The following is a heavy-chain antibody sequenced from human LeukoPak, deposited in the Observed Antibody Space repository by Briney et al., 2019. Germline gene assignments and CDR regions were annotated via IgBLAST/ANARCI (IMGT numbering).Heavy chain of an antibody. CDR1: GFTFSSYG. J-gene: IGHJ4*02. CDR2: IWYDGSNK. V-gene: IGHV3-33*01. D-gene: IGHD2/OR15-2a*01. Sequence: PGRSLRLSCAASGFTFSSYGMHWVRQAPGKGLEWVAVIWYDGSNKYYADSVKGRFTISRDNSKNTLYLQMNSLRAEDTAAYYCARSNSHYFDYWGQGTLVTVSS. CDR3: ARSNSHYFDY.